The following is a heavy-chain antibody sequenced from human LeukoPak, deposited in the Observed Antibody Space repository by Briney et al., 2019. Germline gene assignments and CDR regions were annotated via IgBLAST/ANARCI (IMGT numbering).Heavy chain of an antibody. CDR2: IRSSRGAI. CDR1: GFTFNAYG. V-gene: IGHV3-48*04. D-gene: IGHD6-6*01. J-gene: IGHJ6*03. CDR3: ARGYSTSPGANYYSYYYMDV. Sequence: GGSLRFSCAASGFTFNAYGMNWVRQALGKGLEWVSHIRSSRGAIYYADSVKGRFSISRDDAENSLYLQMNSLRADDTAVYYCARGYSTSPGANYYSYYYMDVWGKGTTVTVSS.